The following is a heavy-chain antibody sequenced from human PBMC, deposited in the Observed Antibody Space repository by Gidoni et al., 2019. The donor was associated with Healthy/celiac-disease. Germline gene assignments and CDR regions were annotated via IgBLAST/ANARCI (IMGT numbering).Heavy chain of an antibody. Sequence: QVQLQQWGAGLLKPSETLSLTCAVYGGSFRGYYWSWIRQPPGKGLEWIGEINHSGSTNYNPSLKSRVTISVDTSKNQFSLKLSSVTAADTAVYYCARVSPGATGDGVDYWGQGTLVTVSS. CDR1: GGSFRGYY. J-gene: IGHJ4*02. D-gene: IGHD7-27*01. V-gene: IGHV4-34*01. CDR3: ARVSPGATGDGVDY. CDR2: INHSGST.